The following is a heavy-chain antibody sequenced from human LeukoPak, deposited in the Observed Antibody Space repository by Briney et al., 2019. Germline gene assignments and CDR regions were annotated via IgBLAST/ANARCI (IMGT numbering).Heavy chain of an antibody. J-gene: IGHJ6*02. CDR3: ASGLNCSSTSCYSGYGMDV. Sequence: GGSLRLSCAASGFTLSNFWMNWVRQAPGKGLDWVAIINRYGTQKHYVDAVKGRFNISRANDQNSLYLQMHSLRAEDTAVYYCASGLNCSSTSCYSGYGMDVWGQGTTVTVSS. CDR1: GFTLSNFW. V-gene: IGHV3-7*02. CDR2: INRYGTQK. D-gene: IGHD2-2*01.